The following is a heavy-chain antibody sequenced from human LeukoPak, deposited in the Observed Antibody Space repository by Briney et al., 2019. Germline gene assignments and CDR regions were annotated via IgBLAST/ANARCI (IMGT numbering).Heavy chain of an antibody. V-gene: IGHV3-23*01. Sequence: GGSLRLSCAASGFTFGSYAMNWVRQAPGKGLEWVSGISGSGDNTYYADSVKGRFTISRDNSKNTLYVQVNSLRTEDTAAYYCAKGSYYDSSGSFYFDYWGQGTLVTVSS. CDR1: GFTFGSYA. J-gene: IGHJ4*02. CDR3: AKGSYYDSSGSFYFDY. D-gene: IGHD3-22*01. CDR2: ISGSGDNT.